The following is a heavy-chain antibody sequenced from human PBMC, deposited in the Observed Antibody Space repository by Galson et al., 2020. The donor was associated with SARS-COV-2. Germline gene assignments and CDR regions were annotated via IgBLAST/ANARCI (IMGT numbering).Heavy chain of an antibody. Sequence: GGSLRLSCAASGFTFSSYAMSWVRQAPGKGLEWVSAISGSGGSTYYADSVKGRFTISRDNSKNTLYLQMNSLRAEDTAVYYCAKNYGSGSYFGYYFDYWGQGTLVTVSS. J-gene: IGHJ4*02. D-gene: IGHD3-10*01. CDR3: AKNYGSGSYFGYYFDY. CDR1: GFTFSSYA. V-gene: IGHV3-23*01. CDR2: ISGSGGST.